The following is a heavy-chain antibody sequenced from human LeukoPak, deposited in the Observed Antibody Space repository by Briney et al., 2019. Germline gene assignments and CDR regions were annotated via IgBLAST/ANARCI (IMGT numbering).Heavy chain of an antibody. CDR1: GGSISSYY. Sequence: PSETLSLTCTVSGGSISSYYWSWLRQPPGKGLEWIGYIYYSGSTNYNPSLKSRVTISVDTSKNQVSLKLSSVTAADTAVYYCARLYSSSFPLYWGQGTLVTVSS. J-gene: IGHJ4*02. CDR3: ARLYSSSFPLY. D-gene: IGHD6-6*01. V-gene: IGHV4-59*08. CDR2: IYYSGST.